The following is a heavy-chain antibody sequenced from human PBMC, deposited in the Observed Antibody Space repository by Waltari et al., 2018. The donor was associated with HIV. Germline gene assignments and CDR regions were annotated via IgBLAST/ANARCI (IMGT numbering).Heavy chain of an antibody. CDR3: ARVSGSYLLYYYFDS. V-gene: IGHV1-69*12. Sequence: QVQLVQSGAEVKKPGSSVKVSCKASGGTFSSYAINWVRQAPGQGLEWMGALIPLFGTSDYAQKFHGRVTITADESTTTAYMELSSLRSDDTAVYYCARVSGSYLLYYYFDSWGQGTLVTVSS. CDR1: GGTFSSYA. CDR2: LIPLFGTS. D-gene: IGHD1-26*01. J-gene: IGHJ4*02.